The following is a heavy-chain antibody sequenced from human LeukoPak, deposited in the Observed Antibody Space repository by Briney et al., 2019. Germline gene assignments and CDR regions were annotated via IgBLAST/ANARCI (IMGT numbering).Heavy chain of an antibody. Sequence: PGGSLRLSCAASGFTVSSNYMSWVRQAPGKGVEGVSVIYRGGSTYYSDSVKGRFTISTDNSKNTLYLQMNSLRAEDTAVYYCAGGDFWSGYYFDYWGQGTLVTVSS. CDR2: IYRGGST. D-gene: IGHD3-3*01. J-gene: IGHJ4*02. CDR1: GFTVSSNY. V-gene: IGHV3-66*02. CDR3: AGGDFWSGYYFDY.